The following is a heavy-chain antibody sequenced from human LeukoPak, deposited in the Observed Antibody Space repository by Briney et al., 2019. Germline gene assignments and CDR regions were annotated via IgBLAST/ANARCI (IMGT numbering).Heavy chain of an antibody. CDR1: GFSLNASGMC. J-gene: IGHJ4*02. Sequence: ESGPALVKPTQTLTLTCTFSGFSLNASGMCVSWIRQPPGKALEWLARIDWDDDTYYSTSLNTRLTISKDTSKNQVVLTMTNMDPVDTATYYCARMSRVNYFDYWGQGTLVTVSS. CDR2: IDWDDDT. V-gene: IGHV2-70*11. CDR3: ARMSRVNYFDY. D-gene: IGHD4-23*01.